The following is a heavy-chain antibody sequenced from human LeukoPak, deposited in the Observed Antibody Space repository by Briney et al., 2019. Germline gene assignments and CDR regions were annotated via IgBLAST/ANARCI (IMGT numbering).Heavy chain of an antibody. V-gene: IGHV3-23*01. J-gene: IGHJ4*02. CDR2: ISGSGGST. CDR3: AKDYVKWGLRPSYFDY. CDR1: GFTFSSYA. D-gene: IGHD1-26*01. Sequence: PGGSLRLSCAASGFTFSSYAMSWVRQAPGKGLEWVSAISGSGGSTYYADSVKGRFTISRDNSKNTLYLQMNSLRAEDTAVYYCAKDYVKWGLRPSYFDYWGQGTLVTVSS.